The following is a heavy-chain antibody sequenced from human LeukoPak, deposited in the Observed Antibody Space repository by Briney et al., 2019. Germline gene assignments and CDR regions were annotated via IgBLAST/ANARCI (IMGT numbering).Heavy chain of an antibody. CDR3: ATETISGSSSRRIRWFDP. CDR2: FDPEDGET. V-gene: IGHV1-24*01. CDR1: GYTLTELS. D-gene: IGHD1-26*01. Sequence: ASVKVSCKVSGYTLTELSMHWVRQAPGNGLEWMGGFDPEDGETIYAQKFQGRVTMTEDTSTDTAYMELSSLRSEDTAVYYCATETISGSSSRRIRWFDPWGQGTLVTVSS. J-gene: IGHJ5*02.